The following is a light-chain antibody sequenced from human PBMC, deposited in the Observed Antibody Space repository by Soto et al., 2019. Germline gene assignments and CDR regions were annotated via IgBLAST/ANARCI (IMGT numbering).Light chain of an antibody. J-gene: IGKJ1*01. CDR2: AAS. CDR3: QKYNSAQT. V-gene: IGKV1-27*01. CDR1: QGISNY. Sequence: DVQMTQSPSSLSASVGDRVTITYRASQGISNYLAWYQQKPGKVPKLLIYAASTLQSGVPSRFSGSGSGTDFTLTISSLQPEDVATYYCQKYNSAQTFGQGTKVKIK.